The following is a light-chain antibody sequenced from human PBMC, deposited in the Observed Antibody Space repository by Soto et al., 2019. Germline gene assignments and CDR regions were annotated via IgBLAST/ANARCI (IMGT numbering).Light chain of an antibody. J-gene: IGKJ2*01. CDR3: QQYNSYSYT. V-gene: IGKV1-5*01. Sequence: DIPMTQSPSTLSASVGDRVTITCRASQSISSWLAWYQQKPGKAPKLLIYDASSLESGVPSRFSGSGSGTELTLTISSLQPDDFATYYCQQYNSYSYTFGQGTKLEIK. CDR1: QSISSW. CDR2: DAS.